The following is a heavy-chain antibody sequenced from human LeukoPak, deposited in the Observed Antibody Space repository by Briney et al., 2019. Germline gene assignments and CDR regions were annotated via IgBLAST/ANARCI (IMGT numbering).Heavy chain of an antibody. D-gene: IGHD3-10*01. V-gene: IGHV3-11*01. Sequence: GGSLRLSCSASGFTFSDHYMSWIRQAPGKGLEWLSYISSSGSITYYADSVKGRFTISRDNAKNSLYLQMNSLRAEDTAVYYCARDGIGELLHDFDYWGQGTLVTVSS. CDR1: GFTFSDHY. CDR2: ISSSGSIT. J-gene: IGHJ4*02. CDR3: ARDGIGELLHDFDY.